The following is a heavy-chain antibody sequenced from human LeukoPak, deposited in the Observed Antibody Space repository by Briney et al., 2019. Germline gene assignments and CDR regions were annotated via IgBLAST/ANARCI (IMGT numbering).Heavy chain of an antibody. CDR3: ASTKYSSGWYEPYFDY. J-gene: IGHJ4*02. CDR1: GGTFSSYA. V-gene: IGHV1-69*04. D-gene: IGHD6-19*01. Sequence: ASVKVSCKASGGTFSSYAISWVRQAPGQGLEWMGRIIPILGIANYAQKFQGRVTITADKSTSTAYMELSSLRSGDTAVYYCASTKYSSGWYEPYFDYRGQGTLVTVSS. CDR2: IIPILGIA.